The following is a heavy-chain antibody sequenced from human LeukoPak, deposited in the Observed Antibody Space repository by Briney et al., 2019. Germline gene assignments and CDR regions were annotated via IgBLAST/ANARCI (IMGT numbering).Heavy chain of an antibody. J-gene: IGHJ3*02. Sequence: SETLSLTCTVSGGSISSYFWSWIRQPPGKGLEWIGYVYYSGSTNYNPSLKSRVTISVDTSKKQFSLKLSSATAADTAVYYCARVLDLSKRGLDAFDIWGQGALVTVSS. CDR1: GGSISSYF. V-gene: IGHV4-59*01. CDR2: VYYSGST. CDR3: ARVLDLSKRGLDAFDI. D-gene: IGHD3-16*01.